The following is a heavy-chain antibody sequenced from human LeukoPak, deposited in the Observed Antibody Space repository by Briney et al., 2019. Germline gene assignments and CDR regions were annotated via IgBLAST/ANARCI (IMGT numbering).Heavy chain of an antibody. CDR1: GGSFSGYY. Sequence: SETLSLTCAVYGGSFSGYYWSWIREPPGKGREWIGEINHSGSTNYNPSLKSRVTISVDTSKNQFSLKLSSVTAADTAVYYCARVQASSSWYPSWGQGTLVTVSS. D-gene: IGHD6-13*01. J-gene: IGHJ5*02. CDR3: ARVQASSSWYPS. CDR2: INHSGST. V-gene: IGHV4-34*01.